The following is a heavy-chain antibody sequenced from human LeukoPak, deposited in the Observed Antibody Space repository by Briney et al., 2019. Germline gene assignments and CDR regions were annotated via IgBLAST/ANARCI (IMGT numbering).Heavy chain of an antibody. J-gene: IGHJ4*02. CDR3: ARDLSPYDILTGYFDL. CDR1: GFTFSSYA. D-gene: IGHD3-9*01. V-gene: IGHV3-23*01. CDR2: ISGSGGST. Sequence: GGSLRLSCAASGFTFSSYAMSWVCQAPGKGLEWVSAISGSGGSTYYADSVKGRFTISRDNSKNTLYLQMNSLRAEDTAVYYCARDLSPYDILTGYFDLWGQGTLVTVSS.